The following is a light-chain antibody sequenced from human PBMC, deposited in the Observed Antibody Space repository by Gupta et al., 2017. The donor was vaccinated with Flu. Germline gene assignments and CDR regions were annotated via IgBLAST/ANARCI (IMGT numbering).Light chain of an antibody. Sequence: QTALTQPPSASGSLGQSVPISCTGTNSYVGGYNYASWYQQHPGKAPKLMIYAVSKRPSEVPDRFSGSKSGNTASLTVSGLQAEDEADYYCSSYAGSNIEVFGTGTKVTVL. CDR1: NSYVGGYNY. V-gene: IGLV2-8*01. CDR3: SSYAGSNIEV. CDR2: AVS. J-gene: IGLJ1*01.